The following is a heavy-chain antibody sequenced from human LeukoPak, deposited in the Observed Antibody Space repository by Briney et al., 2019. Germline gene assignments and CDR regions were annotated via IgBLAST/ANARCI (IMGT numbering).Heavy chain of an antibody. J-gene: IGHJ4*02. CDR1: GYSFISYW. CDR2: IYPGDSDT. CDR3: ARAYYVDSSGYFPFDN. Sequence: GESLKISCKVSGYSFISYWIGWVRQMPGKGLEWMGIIYPGDSDTRYSPSFQGQVTISVDKSFSTAYLQLSSLKASDTAMYYCARAYYVDSSGYFPFDNWGQGTLVTVSS. V-gene: IGHV5-51*01. D-gene: IGHD3-22*01.